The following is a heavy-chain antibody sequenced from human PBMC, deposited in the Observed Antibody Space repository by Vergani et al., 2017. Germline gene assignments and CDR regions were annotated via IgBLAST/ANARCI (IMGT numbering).Heavy chain of an antibody. Sequence: QVQLVQSGAEVKKPGSSVKVSCKASGGTFSSYAISWVRQAPGQGLEWVGGITPIFGTANYAQKFQGRVTMTADESTSTAYMELSRLRSEGTAVYYCAREVTARPTTNGHYYCFGMDVWGQGTTVTVSS. J-gene: IGHJ6*02. D-gene: IGHD6-6*01. V-gene: IGHV1-69*01. CDR1: GGTFSSYA. CDR3: AREVTARPTTNGHYYCFGMDV. CDR2: ITPIFGTA.